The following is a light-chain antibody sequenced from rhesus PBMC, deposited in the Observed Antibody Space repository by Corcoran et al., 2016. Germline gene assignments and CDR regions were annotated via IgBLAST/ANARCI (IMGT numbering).Light chain of an antibody. CDR3: SAPDNSLSSYI. J-gene: IGLJ1*01. V-gene: IGLV10-114*01. Sequence: QAGLTQPPSVSKGLGQTATLTCTGNRNYVDNQEAAWLQHHQGHPPKLLAYRNNTRTSGISERFSASRSGNTVCLTITGLQFEDEADYYCSAPDNSLSSYIFGGGTRLTAL. CDR2: RNN. CDR1: RNYVDNQE.